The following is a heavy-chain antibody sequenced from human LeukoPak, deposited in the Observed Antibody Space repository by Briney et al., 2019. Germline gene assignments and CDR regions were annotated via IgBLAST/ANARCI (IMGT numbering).Heavy chain of an antibody. CDR3: ARYYYDSSGQIPNWFDP. D-gene: IGHD3-22*01. Sequence: GGSLRLSCAASGFTLSSYSMNWVRQAPGKGLEWVSSISSSSSYIYYADSVKGRFTISRDNAKNSLYLQMNSLRAEDTAVYYCARYYYDSSGQIPNWFDPWGQGTLVTVSS. J-gene: IGHJ5*02. V-gene: IGHV3-21*01. CDR2: ISSSSSYI. CDR1: GFTLSSYS.